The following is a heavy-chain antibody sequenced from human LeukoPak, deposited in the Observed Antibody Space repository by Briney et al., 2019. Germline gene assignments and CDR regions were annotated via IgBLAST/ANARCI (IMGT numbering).Heavy chain of an antibody. CDR1: GYTFTGDW. CDR3: ARRSLSDALDY. D-gene: IGHD1-26*01. V-gene: IGHV5-51*01. CDR2: IYPGDSDT. J-gene: IGHJ4*02. Sequence: GESLKISCKASGYTFTGDWIGWVRQMPGKGLEWMRIIYPGDSDTRYSPSFQGQVTISADKSISTAYLQWSSLKASDTAMYYCARRSLSDALDYWGQGTLVTVSS.